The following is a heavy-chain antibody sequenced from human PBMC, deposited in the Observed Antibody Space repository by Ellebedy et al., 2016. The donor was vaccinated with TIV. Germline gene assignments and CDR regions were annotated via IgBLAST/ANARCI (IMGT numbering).Heavy chain of an antibody. CDR3: ARDGGAY. J-gene: IGHJ4*02. CDR2: IWYDGSNE. V-gene: IGHV3-33*01. D-gene: IGHD3-10*01. Sequence: GESLKISXAASGFTFRTYGMHWVRQAPGKGLEWVAVIWYDGSNENYADSVKGRFTISRDNSKNTLFLQMNSLRAEDTAVYYCARDGGAYWGQGTLVTVSP. CDR1: GFTFRTYG.